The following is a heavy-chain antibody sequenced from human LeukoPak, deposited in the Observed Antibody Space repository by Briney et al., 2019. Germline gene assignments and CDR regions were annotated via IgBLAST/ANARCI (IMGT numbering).Heavy chain of an antibody. CDR3: ATVRYDSGSDQSFDY. CDR1: GYTLTELS. CDR2: FDPEDGET. Sequence: ASVKVSCKVSGYTLTELSMHWVRQAPGKGLEWMGGFDPEDGETIYAQKFQGRVTMTEDTSTDTAYMELSSLRSEDTAVYYCATVRYDSGSDQSFDYWGQGTLVTVSS. D-gene: IGHD1-26*01. V-gene: IGHV1-24*01. J-gene: IGHJ4*02.